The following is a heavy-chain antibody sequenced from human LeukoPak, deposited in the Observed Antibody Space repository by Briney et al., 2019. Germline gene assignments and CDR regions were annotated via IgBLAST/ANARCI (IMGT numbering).Heavy chain of an antibody. J-gene: IGHJ4*02. V-gene: IGHV3-23*01. Sequence: PGGSLRLSCAASGFTFSSYAMSWVRQAPGKGLEWVSAISGSGGSTYYADSVKGRFTISRDNSKNTLYLQMNSLRAEDTAVYYCAKDRPARFDWLLSDFDYWGQGTLVTVSS. CDR3: AKDRPARFDWLLSDFDY. CDR1: GFTFSSYA. CDR2: ISGSGGST. D-gene: IGHD3-9*01.